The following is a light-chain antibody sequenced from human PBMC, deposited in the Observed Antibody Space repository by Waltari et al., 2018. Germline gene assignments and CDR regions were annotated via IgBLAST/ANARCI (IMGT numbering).Light chain of an antibody. CDR3: QQLLSYPLT. J-gene: IGKJ4*01. Sequence: DIQLTQSPSFLSTSVGDRVTITCRANQDISSYLAWYQQKPGKAPKLLISAASTLQSAVPSRFGGSGSGTEFTLTISSLQSEDIATYYCQQLLSYPLTFGGGTKVEIK. CDR1: QDISSY. CDR2: AAS. V-gene: IGKV1-9*01.